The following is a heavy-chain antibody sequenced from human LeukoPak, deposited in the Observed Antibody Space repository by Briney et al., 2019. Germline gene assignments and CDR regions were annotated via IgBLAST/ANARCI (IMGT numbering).Heavy chain of an antibody. Sequence: GGSLRLSCAASGFTFSDYYMSWIRQAPGKGLEWVSYISSSGSTIYYADSVKGRFTISRDNAKNSLYLQVNSLRAEDTAVYYCARSHSSGWFDYWGQGTLVTVSS. CDR3: ARSHSSGWFDY. CDR1: GFTFSDYY. V-gene: IGHV3-11*04. D-gene: IGHD6-19*01. CDR2: ISSSGSTI. J-gene: IGHJ4*02.